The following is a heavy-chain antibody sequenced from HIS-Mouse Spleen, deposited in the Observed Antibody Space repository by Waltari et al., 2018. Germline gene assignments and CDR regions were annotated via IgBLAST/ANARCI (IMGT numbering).Heavy chain of an antibody. J-gene: IGHJ4*02. CDR2: IWYDGSNK. CDR1: GFTFCSAC. D-gene: IGHD2-8*01. Sequence: QVRLVESGGGLVQPGRALRLSCAAPGFTFCSACMHWVRQAPGKGLEWVAVIWYDGSNKYYADSVKGRFTISRDNSKNTLYLQMNSLRAEDTAVYYCAKGGLMVYAIGDYWGQGTLVTVSS. CDR3: AKGGLMVYAIGDY. V-gene: IGHV3-33*06.